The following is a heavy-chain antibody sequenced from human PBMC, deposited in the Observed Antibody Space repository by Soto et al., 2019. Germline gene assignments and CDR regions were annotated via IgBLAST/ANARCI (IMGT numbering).Heavy chain of an antibody. Sequence: EVQLLESGGGLVQPGGSLRLSCAASGFTFSSYAMSWVRQAPGKGLEWVSAISGSGGSTYYADSVKGRFTISRDNSKNTLYLQMNSLRAEDTAVYYCAKASRGKQLVFFRNWFDPWGQGTLVTVSS. J-gene: IGHJ5*02. CDR1: GFTFSSYA. CDR2: ISGSGGST. CDR3: AKASRGKQLVFFRNWFDP. V-gene: IGHV3-23*01. D-gene: IGHD6-6*01.